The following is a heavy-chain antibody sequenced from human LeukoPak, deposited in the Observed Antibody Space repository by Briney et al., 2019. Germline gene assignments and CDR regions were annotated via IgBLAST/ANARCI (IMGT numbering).Heavy chain of an antibody. CDR1: GYSISSGYY. CDR2: IYHSGST. Sequence: PSETLSLTCAVSGYSISSGYYWGWIRQPPGKGLEWIGSIYHSGSTYYNPSLKSRVTISVDTSKNQFSLKLSSVTAADTAVYYCARPDCSGGSCYSVYAFDIWGQGTVVTVSS. CDR3: ARPDCSGGSCYSVYAFDI. V-gene: IGHV4-38-2*01. D-gene: IGHD2-15*01. J-gene: IGHJ3*02.